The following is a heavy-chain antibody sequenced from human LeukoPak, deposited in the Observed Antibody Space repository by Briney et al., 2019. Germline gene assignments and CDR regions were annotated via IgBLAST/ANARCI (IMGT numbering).Heavy chain of an antibody. D-gene: IGHD6-13*01. CDR3: ARSRVGGIAAAGTDYYYMDV. V-gene: IGHV5-51*01. Sequence: GESLKISCKGSGCSFTSYWIGWVRQMPGKGLEWMGIIYPGDSDTRYSPSFQGQVTISADKSISTAYLQWSSLKASDTAMYYCARSRVGGIAAAGTDYYYMDVWGKGTTVTVSS. CDR1: GCSFTSYW. CDR2: IYPGDSDT. J-gene: IGHJ6*03.